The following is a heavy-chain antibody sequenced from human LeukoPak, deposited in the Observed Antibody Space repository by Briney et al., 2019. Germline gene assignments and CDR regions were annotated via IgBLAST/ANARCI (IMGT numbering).Heavy chain of an antibody. CDR3: ARPYSSGWTTGY. V-gene: IGHV1-2*02. Sequence: ASVKVSCKASGYTFTGYYMHWVRQAPGQGLEWMGWINPNSGGTNFAQKFQGRVTMTRDTSISTAYMKLSRLTSDDTAVYYCARPYSSGWTTGYWGQGTLVTVSS. CDR2: INPNSGGT. J-gene: IGHJ4*02. D-gene: IGHD6-19*01. CDR1: GYTFTGYY.